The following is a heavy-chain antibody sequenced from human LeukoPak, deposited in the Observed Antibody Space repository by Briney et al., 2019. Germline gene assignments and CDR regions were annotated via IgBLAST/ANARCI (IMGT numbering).Heavy chain of an antibody. Sequence: PGGSLRLSCAASGFTVSSNYMSWVRQAPGKGLEWVSVIYSGGSTYYADSVKGRFTISRDNSKNTLYLQMNSLRAEDTAVYYCARATGGSSWYGGAFDYWGQGTLVTVSS. CDR1: GFTVSSNY. V-gene: IGHV3-53*01. J-gene: IGHJ4*02. CDR2: IYSGGST. D-gene: IGHD6-13*01. CDR3: ARATGGSSWYGGAFDY.